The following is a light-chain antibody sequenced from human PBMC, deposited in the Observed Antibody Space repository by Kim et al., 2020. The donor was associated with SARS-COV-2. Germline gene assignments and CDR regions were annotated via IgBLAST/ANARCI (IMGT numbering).Light chain of an antibody. Sequence: QSALTQPASMSGSPGQSITISCSGSTSDIGATNFVSWYQQYPDKAPKPIIYGVTNRPSGVSARFSGSKSANTASLTISGLQAEDEAVYYCSSFKRGNTLYVFGLGTKVTVL. V-gene: IGLV2-14*03. J-gene: IGLJ1*01. CDR2: GVT. CDR1: TSDIGATNF. CDR3: SSFKRGNTLYV.